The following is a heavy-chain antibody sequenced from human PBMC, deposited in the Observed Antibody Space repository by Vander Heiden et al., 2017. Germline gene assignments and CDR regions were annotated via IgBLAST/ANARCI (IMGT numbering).Heavy chain of an antibody. D-gene: IGHD2-21*02. Sequence: EVQLLESGGGLVQPGGSLRLSCAASGFTFSSYVMNWVRQAPGKGLEWVSAISGSGGSTYYADSVEGRFTISRDNSKNTLYLQTHSLRAEDTALYYCAKGLGGGNSVYFDYWGQGTLVTVSS. CDR3: AKGLGGGNSVYFDY. CDR1: GFTFSSYV. V-gene: IGHV3-23*01. J-gene: IGHJ4*02. CDR2: ISGSGGST.